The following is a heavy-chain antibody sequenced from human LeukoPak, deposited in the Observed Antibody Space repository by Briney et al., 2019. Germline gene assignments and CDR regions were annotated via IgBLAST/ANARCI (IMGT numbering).Heavy chain of an antibody. D-gene: IGHD6-19*01. CDR1: GGSISSYY. J-gene: IGHJ4*02. CDR3: ARGNGWYYY. CDR2: IYYSGGT. Sequence: SETLSLTCTVSGGSISSYYWSWVRQPPGKGLEWIGYIYYSGGTNYNPSLESRVTISVDTSKNQFSLKLRSVTAADTAVYFCARGNGWYYYWGQGTLVTVSS. V-gene: IGHV4-59*01.